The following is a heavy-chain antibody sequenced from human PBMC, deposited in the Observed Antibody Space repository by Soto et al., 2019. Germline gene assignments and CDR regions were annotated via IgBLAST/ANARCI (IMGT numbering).Heavy chain of an antibody. V-gene: IGHV1-3*01. CDR3: AMLKEYNERLES. J-gene: IGHJ4*02. D-gene: IGHD6-25*01. CDR2: INAGNGNT. CDR1: GYTFTSYA. Sequence: ASVKVSCKASGYTFTSYAMHWVRQAPGQRLEWMGWINAGNGNTKYSQNFQGRVTFTRDTSANTAYMELTSLISEDTAVYYCAMLKEYNERLESWGQGTLVSGSS.